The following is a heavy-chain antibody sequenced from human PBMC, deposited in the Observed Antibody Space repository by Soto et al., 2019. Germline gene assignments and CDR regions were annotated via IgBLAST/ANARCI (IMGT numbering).Heavy chain of an antibody. J-gene: IGHJ1*01. CDR1: GDSFTSCA. CDR2: INSNSGNT. Sequence: GASVKLCCKTSGDSFTSCASNWARQSPGQGLEWLGRINSNSGNTGYSDNFQGRVSMTRDTSISTAYLELTNLRSDDTAVYYCARGLISRGLVATHWGQGTPATVYS. CDR3: ARGLISRGLVATH. V-gene: IGHV1-8*01. D-gene: IGHD3-10*01.